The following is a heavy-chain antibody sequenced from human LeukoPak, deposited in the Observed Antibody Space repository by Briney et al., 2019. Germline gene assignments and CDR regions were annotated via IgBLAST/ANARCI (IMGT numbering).Heavy chain of an antibody. J-gene: IGHJ6*03. Sequence: SETLSLTCAVYGGSFSGYYWSWIRQPPGKGLEWIGEINHSGSTNYNPSLKSQVTISVDTSKNQFSLKLSSVTAADTAVYYCARQDIVVVPATFKYYYYYYMDVWGKGTTVTISS. D-gene: IGHD2-2*01. CDR3: ARQDIVVVPATFKYYYYYYMDV. V-gene: IGHV4-34*01. CDR2: INHSGST. CDR1: GGSFSGYY.